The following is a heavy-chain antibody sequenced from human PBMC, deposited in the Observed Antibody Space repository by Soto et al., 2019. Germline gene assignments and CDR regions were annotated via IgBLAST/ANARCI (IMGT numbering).Heavy chain of an antibody. D-gene: IGHD1-26*01. Sequence: SETLSLTCAVYGGSFSGYYWSWTRQPPGKGLEWIGEINHSGSTNYNPSLKSRVTISVDTSKNQFSLKLSSVTAADTAVYYCARGGELLSIPFDYWGQGTLVTVSS. J-gene: IGHJ4*02. CDR3: ARGGELLSIPFDY. CDR2: INHSGST. CDR1: GGSFSGYY. V-gene: IGHV4-34*01.